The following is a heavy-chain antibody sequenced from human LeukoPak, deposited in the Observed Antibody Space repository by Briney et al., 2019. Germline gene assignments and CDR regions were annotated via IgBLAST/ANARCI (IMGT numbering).Heavy chain of an antibody. V-gene: IGHV1-69*13. J-gene: IGHJ4*02. CDR3: ARDPIARTMIPYYFDY. CDR1: GGTFSSYA. CDR2: IIPIFGTA. D-gene: IGHD3-22*01. Sequence: ASVKVSCKASGGTFSSYAISWVRQAPGQGLEWMGGIIPIFGTANYAQKFQGRVTITADESTSTAYMELSSLRSEDTAVYYCARDPIARTMIPYYFDYWGQGTLVTVSS.